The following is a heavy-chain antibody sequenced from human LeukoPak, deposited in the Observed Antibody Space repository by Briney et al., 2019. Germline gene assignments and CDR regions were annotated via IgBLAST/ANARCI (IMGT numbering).Heavy chain of an antibody. CDR3: ARLWLQFVTFDY. CDR1: GGSISSGGYS. D-gene: IGHD5-24*01. Sequence: SETLSLTCAVSGGSISSGGYSWSWIRQPPGKGLEWIGYIYHSGSTYYNPSLKGRVTISVDRSKNQFSLKLSSVTAADTAVYYCARLWLQFVTFDYWGQGTLVTVSS. CDR2: IYHSGST. V-gene: IGHV4-30-2*01. J-gene: IGHJ4*02.